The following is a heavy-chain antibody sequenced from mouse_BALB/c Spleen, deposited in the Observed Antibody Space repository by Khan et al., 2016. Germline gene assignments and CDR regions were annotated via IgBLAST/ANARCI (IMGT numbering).Heavy chain of an antibody. Sequence: QLEESGPGLVKPSQSLSLTCTVTGYSITSDYAWNWIRQFPGNKLEWMGYITNSGSTSYNPSLKSRISITRDTSKNQFFLQLNSVTTEDTATYYCARWDYWGQGTSVTVSS. CDR1: GYSITSDYA. V-gene: IGHV3-2*02. CDR2: ITNSGST. CDR3: ARWDY. J-gene: IGHJ4*01.